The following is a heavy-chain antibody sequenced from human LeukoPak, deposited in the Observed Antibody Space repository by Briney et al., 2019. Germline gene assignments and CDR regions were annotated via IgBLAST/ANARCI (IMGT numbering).Heavy chain of an antibody. CDR3: ARWDSAVTGYY. Sequence: PGGSLRLSCAATEFTFSDHYMDWVRQAPGKGLEWIGRTRNKANSYATEYAASVKGRFTISRDDSKNSLYLQMNSLKTEDTAVYYCARWDSAVTGYYWGQGTLVTVSS. CDR2: TRNKANSYAT. CDR1: EFTFSDHY. D-gene: IGHD3-9*01. V-gene: IGHV3-72*01. J-gene: IGHJ4*02.